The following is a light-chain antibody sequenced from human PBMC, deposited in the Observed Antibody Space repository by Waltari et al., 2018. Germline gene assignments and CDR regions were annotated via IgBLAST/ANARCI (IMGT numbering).Light chain of an antibody. Sequence: DIQMTQSPSSLSASVGDRVTITCRASQGIRNSLAWVQQKPGEAPKSLIYAASSLHSGVPSKFSGSGSETDFTLTISSLQPEDCATYYCLQYKNYPLTFGGGTKVEIK. CDR3: LQYKNYPLT. V-gene: IGKV1-16*02. CDR2: AAS. J-gene: IGKJ4*01. CDR1: QGIRNS.